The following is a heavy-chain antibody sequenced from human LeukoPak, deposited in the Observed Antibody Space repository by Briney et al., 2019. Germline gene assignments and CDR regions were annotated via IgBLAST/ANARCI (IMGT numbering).Heavy chain of an antibody. CDR3: AKRESSGYSHYFDY. CDR1: GLTFNNYA. CDR2: ISGSGMTT. D-gene: IGHD3-22*01. J-gene: IGHJ4*02. V-gene: IGHV3-23*01. Sequence: PGGSLRLSCAASGLTFNNYAMSWVRQAPGKGLEWVSAISGSGMTTYYADSVKGRFTISRDNSKNTLYLQMNSLRAEDTAVYYCAKRESSGYSHYFDYWGQGTLVTVSS.